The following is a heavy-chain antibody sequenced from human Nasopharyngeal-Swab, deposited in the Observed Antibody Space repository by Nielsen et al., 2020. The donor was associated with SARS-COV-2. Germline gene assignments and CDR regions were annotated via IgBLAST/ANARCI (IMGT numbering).Heavy chain of an antibody. V-gene: IGHV3-30*18. J-gene: IGHJ4*02. D-gene: IGHD5-24*01. CDR3: TKGLEMATADY. CDR1: GFTFSCYV. CDR2: ISYDGSNK. Sequence: GGSLRLFCAASGFTFSCYVMHWVRQAPGKGLEWVAVISYDGSNKYYADSVKGRFTISRDNSKNTLYLQMNSLRAEDTAVYYCTKGLEMATADYWGQGTLVTVSS.